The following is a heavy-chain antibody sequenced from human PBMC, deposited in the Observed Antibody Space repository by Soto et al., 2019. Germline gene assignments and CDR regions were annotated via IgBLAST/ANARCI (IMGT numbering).Heavy chain of an antibody. V-gene: IGHV3-48*01. CDR1: GFTFGSYS. J-gene: IGHJ4*02. Sequence: EVQLVESGGGLVQPGGSLRLSCAASGFTFGSYSMNWVRQAPGKGLEWVSYISSSSSTIYYADSVEGRFTISRDNAKKSLYLQMHSLRAEDTAVYYCAKDGGYSYGPYDYWGQGTLVTVSS. D-gene: IGHD5-18*01. CDR2: ISSSSSTI. CDR3: AKDGGYSYGPYDY.